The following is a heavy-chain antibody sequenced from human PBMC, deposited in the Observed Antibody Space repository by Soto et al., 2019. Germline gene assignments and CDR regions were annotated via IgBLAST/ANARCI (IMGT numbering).Heavy chain of an antibody. V-gene: IGHV5-51*01. CDR2: IYPCDSDT. D-gene: IGHD4-17*01. CDR3: ASTGAERNWFDP. CDR1: GYRFTSYW. J-gene: IGHJ5*02. Sequence: PXESLKISXKGSGYRFTSYWIGWVRRXXRKGXELMVFIYPCDSDTRYSPSLHGQVTISADKSISTAYLQWSSLKASDTAMYYCASTGAERNWFDPWGQGTLVTVSS.